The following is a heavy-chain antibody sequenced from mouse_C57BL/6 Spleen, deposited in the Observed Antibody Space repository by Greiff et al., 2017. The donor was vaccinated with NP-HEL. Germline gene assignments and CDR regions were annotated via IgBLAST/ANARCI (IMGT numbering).Heavy chain of an antibody. V-gene: IGHV1-54*01. CDR3: ARGDYYGSSAY. CDR1: GYAFTNYL. D-gene: IGHD1-1*01. Sequence: VQLQQSGAELVRPGTSVKVSCKASGYAFTNYLIEWVKQRPGQGLEWIGVINPGSGGTNYNEKFKGKATLTADKSSSTAYMQLSSLTSEDSAVYFCARGDYYGSSAYWGQGTTLTVSS. CDR2: INPGSGGT. J-gene: IGHJ2*01.